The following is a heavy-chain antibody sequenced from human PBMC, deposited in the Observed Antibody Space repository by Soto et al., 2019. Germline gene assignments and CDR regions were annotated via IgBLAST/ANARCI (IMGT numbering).Heavy chain of an antibody. Sequence: QVQLVQSGAEVKKPGASVKVSCKASGYTFTSYAMHWVRQAPGQRLEWMGWINAGNGNTKYSQKFQGRVTITRDTAASTAYMELSSLRSEDTAVYYCASLYCGGDCYANWGQGTLVTVSS. CDR2: INAGNGNT. D-gene: IGHD2-21*02. CDR1: GYTFTSYA. CDR3: ASLYCGGDCYAN. J-gene: IGHJ4*02. V-gene: IGHV1-3*01.